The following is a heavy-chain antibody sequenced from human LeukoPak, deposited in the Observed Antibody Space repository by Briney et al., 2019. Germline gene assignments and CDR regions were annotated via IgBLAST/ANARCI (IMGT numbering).Heavy chain of an antibody. J-gene: IGHJ4*02. Sequence: SETLSLTCTVSGGSISGYYWSWIRQPPGKGLEWIGYIYYGGTTNYNPSLKSRLTISVDTSKNQFSLNLSSVTAADTAVYYCARVGPTGNYYFDYWGQGTLVTVSS. CDR2: IYYGGTT. CDR3: ARVGPTGNYYFDY. CDR1: GGSISGYY. D-gene: IGHD1-14*01. V-gene: IGHV4-59*08.